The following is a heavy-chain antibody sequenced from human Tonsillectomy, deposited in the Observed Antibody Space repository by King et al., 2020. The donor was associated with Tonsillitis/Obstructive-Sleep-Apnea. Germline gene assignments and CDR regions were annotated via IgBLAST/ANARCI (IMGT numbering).Heavy chain of an antibody. CDR1: GFTFSSYS. CDR2: ISSSSSYI. V-gene: IGHV3-21*01. CDR3: ARDRGYYDSSGYYYVGGFDY. J-gene: IGHJ4*02. Sequence: VQLVESGGGLVKPGGSLRISCAASGFTFSSYSMNWVRQAPGKGLEWVSSISSSSSYIYYADSVKGRFTISRDNAKNSLFLQMNSLRAEDTAVYYCARDRGYYDSSGYYYVGGFDYWGQGTLVTVSS. D-gene: IGHD3-22*01.